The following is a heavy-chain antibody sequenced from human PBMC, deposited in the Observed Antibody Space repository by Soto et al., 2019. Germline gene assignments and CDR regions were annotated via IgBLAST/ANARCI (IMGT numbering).Heavy chain of an antibody. D-gene: IGHD3-22*01. Sequence: SETLSLTCAVYGGSFSGYYWSWIRQPPGKGLEWIGEINHSGSTNYNPSIKSRITISVDTSKNQFSLKLSSVTAADTAVYYCAYYYDSSGYSRSYYYGMDVWGQGTTVTVSS. CDR3: AYYYDSSGYSRSYYYGMDV. V-gene: IGHV4-34*01. CDR2: INHSGST. CDR1: GGSFSGYY. J-gene: IGHJ6*02.